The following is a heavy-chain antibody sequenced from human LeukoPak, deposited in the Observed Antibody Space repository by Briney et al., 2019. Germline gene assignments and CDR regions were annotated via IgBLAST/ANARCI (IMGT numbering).Heavy chain of an antibody. D-gene: IGHD2-2*02. V-gene: IGHV3-23*01. CDR2: ISDTGGRT. CDR1: GITLSNYG. CDR3: AKGPPWANIVVVPAAIPRGAFDI. Sequence: GGPLRLSCAVSGITLSNYGMSWVRQAPGKGLEWVAGISDTGGRTNYADSVKGRFTISRDNSKNTRYLQMNSLRAEDTAVYCCAKGPPWANIVVVPAAIPRGAFDIWGQGTMVTVSS. J-gene: IGHJ3*02.